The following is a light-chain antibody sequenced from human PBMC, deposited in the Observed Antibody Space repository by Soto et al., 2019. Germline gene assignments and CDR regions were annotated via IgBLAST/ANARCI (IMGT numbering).Light chain of an antibody. Sequence: EIVLTQSPGTLSLSPGERATFSCRASQSVSSSYIAWYQQKPGQAPRLLIHGPSRRATGIPDRFSASGSGTDFTLTISRLEPEDFAVYYCQQYGSSPFPFGQGTKVDIK. V-gene: IGKV3-20*01. J-gene: IGKJ1*01. CDR2: GPS. CDR1: QSVSSSY. CDR3: QQYGSSPFP.